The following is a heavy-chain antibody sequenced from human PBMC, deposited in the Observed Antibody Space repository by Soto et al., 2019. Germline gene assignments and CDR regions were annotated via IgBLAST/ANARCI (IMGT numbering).Heavy chain of an antibody. D-gene: IGHD2-21*02. V-gene: IGHV5-51*01. Sequence: EVQLVQSGAEVKKPGESLEISCKGSGYTFTAHWIAWVRQMPGKRLEWMGLIYPDDSDTRYSPSFQGQVTISADKSSNTAYLQWSSLKASDTAIYYCARLAGDCIGRGFDYWGQGTPVTVSS. CDR1: GYTFTAHW. J-gene: IGHJ4*02. CDR2: IYPDDSDT. CDR3: ARLAGDCIGRGFDY.